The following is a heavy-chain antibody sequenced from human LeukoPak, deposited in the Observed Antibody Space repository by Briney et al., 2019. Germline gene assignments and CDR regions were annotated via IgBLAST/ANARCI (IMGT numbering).Heavy chain of an antibody. CDR1: GYTFTGYY. CDR3: AKSSGSGSYYASDY. Sequence: ASVKVSCKASGYTFTGYYMHWVRQAPGQGLEWMGWINPNSGGTIHAQNFQGRVTMTRDTSISTAYMELSRLRSDDTAVYYCAKSSGSGSYYASDYWGQGTLVTVSS. CDR2: INPNSGGT. D-gene: IGHD1-26*01. J-gene: IGHJ4*02. V-gene: IGHV1-2*02.